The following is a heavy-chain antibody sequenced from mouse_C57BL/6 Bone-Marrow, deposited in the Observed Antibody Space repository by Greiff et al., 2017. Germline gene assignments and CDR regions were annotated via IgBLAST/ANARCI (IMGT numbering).Heavy chain of an antibody. V-gene: IGHV1-55*01. Sequence: VQLQQPGAELVKPGASVKMSCKASGYTFTSYWITWVKQRPGQGLEWIGDIYPGSGSTNYNEKFKSKATLTVDTSSSTAYMQLSSLTSEDSAVYYWARSAYDIRRGFYYAMDYWGQGTSGTVSS. CDR1: GYTFTSYW. J-gene: IGHJ4*01. CDR3: ARSAYDIRRGFYYAMDY. CDR2: IYPGSGST. D-gene: IGHD2-12*01.